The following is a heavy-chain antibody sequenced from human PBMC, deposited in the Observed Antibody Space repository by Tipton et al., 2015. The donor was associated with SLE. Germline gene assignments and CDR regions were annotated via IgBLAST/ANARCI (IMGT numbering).Heavy chain of an antibody. D-gene: IGHD3-10*02. CDR1: GGSISSYY. V-gene: IGHV4-31*02. Sequence: LRLSCTVSGGSISSYYWSWIRQHPGKGLEWIGYIYYSGSTYYNPSLKSRVTISVDTSKNQFSLKLSSVTAADTAVYYCARGRSNVFGYWGQGTLVTVSS. J-gene: IGHJ4*02. CDR3: ARGRSNVFGY. CDR2: IYYSGST.